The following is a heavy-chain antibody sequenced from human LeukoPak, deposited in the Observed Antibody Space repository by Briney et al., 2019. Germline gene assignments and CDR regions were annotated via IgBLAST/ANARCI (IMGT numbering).Heavy chain of an antibody. CDR1: GGSISSGSYY. D-gene: IGHD6-13*01. CDR3: ARGGDSSSWYFLY. CDR2: IYTSGST. J-gene: IGHJ4*02. Sequence: SETLSLTCTVSGGSISSGSYYWSWIRQPAGKGLEWIGRIYTSGSTNYNPSLKSRVTISVDTSKNQFSLKLSSVTAADTAVYYCARGGDSSSWYFLYWGQGTLVTVSS. V-gene: IGHV4-61*02.